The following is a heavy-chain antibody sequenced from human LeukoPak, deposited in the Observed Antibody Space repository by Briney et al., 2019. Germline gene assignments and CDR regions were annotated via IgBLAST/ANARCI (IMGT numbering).Heavy chain of an antibody. V-gene: IGHV3-7*01. CDR3: ARDLVGDHSSSFFDY. D-gene: IGHD6-6*01. Sequence: GGSLRLSCAASGFTSSSYWMSWVRQAPGKGLEWVANIKYDGSDKYYVDSVKGRFIISRDNAKNSLYLQMNSLRAEDTAVYYCARDLVGDHSSSFFDYWGQGTLVTVSS. CDR1: GFTSSSYW. CDR2: IKYDGSDK. J-gene: IGHJ4*02.